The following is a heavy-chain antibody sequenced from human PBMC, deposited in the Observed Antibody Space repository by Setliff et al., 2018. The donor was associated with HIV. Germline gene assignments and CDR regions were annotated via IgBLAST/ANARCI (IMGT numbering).Heavy chain of an antibody. J-gene: IGHJ1*01. CDR3: ATVRGYYYDSSGQENFQH. CDR2: FDSEDGET. Sequence: GASVKVSCKVSGYTLTELSMHWVRQAPGKGLEWMGGFDSEDGETIYAQKFHGRVTMTEDTSTDTAYMELSSLRSEDTAEYYCATVRGYYYDSSGQENFQHWGQGTLVTVSS. D-gene: IGHD3-22*01. CDR1: GYTLTELS. V-gene: IGHV1-24*01.